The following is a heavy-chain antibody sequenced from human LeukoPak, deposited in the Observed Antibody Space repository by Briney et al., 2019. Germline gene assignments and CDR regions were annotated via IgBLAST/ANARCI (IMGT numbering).Heavy chain of an antibody. CDR1: GFTFSKNW. CDR2: IASDGSST. V-gene: IGHV3-74*01. CDR3: ARGRPHGNDY. D-gene: IGHD4-23*01. J-gene: IGHJ4*02. Sequence: GGSLRLSCVASGFTFSKNWMHWVRQAPGKGLVWVSRIASDGSSTTYADSVKGRFSISRDNAKNTLYLQMNSLRVEDTAVYYCARGRPHGNDYWGQGTLVTVSS.